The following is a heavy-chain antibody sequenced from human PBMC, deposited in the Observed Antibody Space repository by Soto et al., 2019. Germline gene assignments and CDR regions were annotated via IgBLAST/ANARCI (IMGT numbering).Heavy chain of an antibody. CDR1: GGSVSGYY. V-gene: IGHV4-34*01. CDR3: ARGGRITVTTALLDY. Sequence: QVQLQQWGAGLLKPSETLSLACAVYGGSVSGYYWSWLRQPPGKGLEWIGEINHRGSTNYNPSLKSRVTISVDTSKNQFSLKLSSVTAADTAVYYCARGGRITVTTALLDYWGQGTLVTVSS. J-gene: IGHJ4*02. D-gene: IGHD1-7*01. CDR2: INHRGST.